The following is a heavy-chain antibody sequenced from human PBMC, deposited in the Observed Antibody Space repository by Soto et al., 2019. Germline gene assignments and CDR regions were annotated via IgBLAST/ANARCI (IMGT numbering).Heavy chain of an antibody. J-gene: IGHJ4*02. Sequence: QVQLVQSGAEVKKPGASVKVSCKASGYTFTSYALHWVRQAPGQRLEWMGWVNAGNGYTKYSQNFQGRVTITRDTSATTSCMELSGLRSEDTAVYYCARPLYADYFDYWGQGTLVTVSS. CDR1: GYTFTSYA. D-gene: IGHD4-17*01. CDR2: VNAGNGYT. CDR3: ARPLYADYFDY. V-gene: IGHV1-3*01.